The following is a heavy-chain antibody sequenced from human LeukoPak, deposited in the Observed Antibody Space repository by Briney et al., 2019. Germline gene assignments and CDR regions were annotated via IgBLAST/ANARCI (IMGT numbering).Heavy chain of an antibody. CDR3: AKVVGARTIDY. CDR1: GFTFSDCA. V-gene: IGHV3-23*01. D-gene: IGHD1-26*01. Sequence: GGSLRLSCAASGFTFSDCAMSWVRQAPGKGLEWVSTISGSGGSTYYADSVKGRFTISRDNSKNTLYLQMNNLRAEDTAVYYCAKVVGARTIDYWGQGTLVTVSS. CDR2: ISGSGGST. J-gene: IGHJ4*02.